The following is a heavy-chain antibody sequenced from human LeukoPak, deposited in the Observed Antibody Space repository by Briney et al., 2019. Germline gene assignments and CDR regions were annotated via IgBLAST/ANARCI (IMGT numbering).Heavy chain of an antibody. CDR1: GGSFSGDY. CDR2: INHSGST. J-gene: IGHJ5*02. V-gene: IGHV4-34*01. Sequence: SETLSLTCVVYGGSFSGDYWSWIRQPPGKGLEWIGEINHSGSTNYNPSLKSRVTISVDTSKNQFSLKLSSVTAADTAVYYCARGPYSSSWYVDWFDPWGQGTLVTVSS. D-gene: IGHD6-13*01. CDR3: ARGPYSSSWYVDWFDP.